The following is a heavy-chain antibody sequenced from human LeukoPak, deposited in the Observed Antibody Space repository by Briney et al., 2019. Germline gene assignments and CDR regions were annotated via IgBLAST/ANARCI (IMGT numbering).Heavy chain of an antibody. J-gene: IGHJ4*02. Sequence: GGSLRLSCAASGFTFSSYEMNWVRQAPGKGLEWVSYISSSGSTIYYADSVKGRFTISRDNAKNSLYLQMNSLRAEDTAVYYCARALHSYGYSYWGQGTLVTVSS. CDR3: ARALHSYGYSY. D-gene: IGHD5-18*01. CDR1: GFTFSSYE. CDR2: ISSSGSTI. V-gene: IGHV3-48*03.